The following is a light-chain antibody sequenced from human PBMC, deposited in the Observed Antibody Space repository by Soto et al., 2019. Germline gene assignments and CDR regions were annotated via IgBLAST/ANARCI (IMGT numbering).Light chain of an antibody. CDR3: KQYNNDLGL. Sequence: EIVMTQSPATLSVSPGERATLSCRASQSVSSNLAWYQQKPGQAPRLLIYGASTRATGIPARFSGSGSGTEFTLTISSLQSEDFAVYYCKQYNNDLGLFCPGTKVDIK. J-gene: IGKJ3*01. CDR1: QSVSSN. CDR2: GAS. V-gene: IGKV3-15*01.